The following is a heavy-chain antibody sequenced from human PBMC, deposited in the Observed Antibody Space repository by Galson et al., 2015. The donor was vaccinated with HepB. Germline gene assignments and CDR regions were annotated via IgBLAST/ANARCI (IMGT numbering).Heavy chain of an antibody. CDR1: GFTFSSYG. Sequence: SLRLSCAASGFTFSSYGMHWVRQAPGKGLEWVANIKQDGSEKYYVDSVKGRFTISRDNAKNSLYLQMNSLRAEDTAVYYCAREAYGSGSYYPKIFDYWGQGTLVTVSS. D-gene: IGHD3-10*01. V-gene: IGHV3-7*03. CDR2: IKQDGSEK. CDR3: AREAYGSGSYYPKIFDY. J-gene: IGHJ4*02.